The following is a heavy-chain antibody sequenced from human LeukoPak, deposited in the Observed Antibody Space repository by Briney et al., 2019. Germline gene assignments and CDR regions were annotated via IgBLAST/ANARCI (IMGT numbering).Heavy chain of an antibody. J-gene: IGHJ4*02. Sequence: PGGSLRLSCAASGFXFSGTWMHWVRSAQGKGMVWLSRCSIDGSTTNYADSVKGPFTISVDNTKNTLYLQMNSLRVDDTAVYYCARDCNVGADFDYWGQGALVAVSS. D-gene: IGHD3-10*01. V-gene: IGHV3-74*01. CDR1: GFXFSGTW. CDR2: CSIDGSTT. CDR3: ARDCNVGADFDY.